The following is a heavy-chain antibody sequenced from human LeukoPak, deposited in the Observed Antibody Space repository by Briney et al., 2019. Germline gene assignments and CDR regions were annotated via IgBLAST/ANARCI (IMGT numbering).Heavy chain of an antibody. J-gene: IGHJ4*02. D-gene: IGHD6-19*01. CDR1: GGTFISYA. CDR3: ARVSDSSGWSSDY. Sequence: GASVKVSCKASGGTFISYAISWVRQAPGQGLEWMGGIIPIFGTANYAQKFQGRVTITADESTSTAYMELSSLRSEDTAVYYCARVSDSSGWSSDYWGQGTLVTVSS. CDR2: IIPIFGTA. V-gene: IGHV1-69*13.